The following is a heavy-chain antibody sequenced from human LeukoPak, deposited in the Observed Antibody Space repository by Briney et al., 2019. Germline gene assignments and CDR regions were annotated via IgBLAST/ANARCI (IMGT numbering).Heavy chain of an antibody. CDR3: AREGDSSGWDY. D-gene: IGHD6-19*01. CDR1: GFTFSSYA. CDR2: ISSNGGST. Sequence: TGGSLRLSCAASGFTFSSYAMHWVRQAPGKGLEYVSAISSNGGSTYYADSVKGRFTISRDNSKNTLYLQMNSLRAEDTAVYYCAREGDSSGWDYWGQGTLVTVSS. V-gene: IGHV3-64*04. J-gene: IGHJ4*02.